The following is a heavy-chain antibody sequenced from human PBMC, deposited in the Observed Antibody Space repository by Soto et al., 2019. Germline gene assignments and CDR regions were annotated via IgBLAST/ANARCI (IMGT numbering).Heavy chain of an antibody. D-gene: IGHD2-2*01. J-gene: IGHJ6*02. Sequence: GGSLRLSCAASGFTFSSYWMSWVRQAPGKGLEWVANIKQDGSEKYYVDSVKGRFTISRDNAKNSLYLQMNSPRAEDTAVYYCARDRWVVPAAMRYYYGMDVWGQGTTVTVSS. CDR2: IKQDGSEK. CDR1: GFTFSSYW. V-gene: IGHV3-7*03. CDR3: ARDRWVVPAAMRYYYGMDV.